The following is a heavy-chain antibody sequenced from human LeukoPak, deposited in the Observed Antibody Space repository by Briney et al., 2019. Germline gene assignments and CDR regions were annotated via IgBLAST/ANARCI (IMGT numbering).Heavy chain of an antibody. V-gene: IGHV1-69*13. CDR2: IIPIFGTA. J-gene: IGHJ6*02. CDR3: ARDRGYSSSWFTAVWYYYYGMDV. D-gene: IGHD6-13*01. Sequence: SVKVSCKASGGTFSSYAISWVRQAPGQGLEWMGGIIPIFGTANYAQKFQGRVTITADESTSTAYMELSSLRSEDTAVYYCARDRGYSSSWFTAVWYYYYGMDVWGQGTTVTVSS. CDR1: GGTFSSYA.